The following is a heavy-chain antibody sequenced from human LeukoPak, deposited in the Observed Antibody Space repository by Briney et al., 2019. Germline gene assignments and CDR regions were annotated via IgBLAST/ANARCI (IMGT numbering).Heavy chain of an antibody. V-gene: IGHV1-18*04. CDR1: GYPFTGYY. CDR3: VRDYFCSGGTCDDCFDP. CDR2: ISTYDHDT. J-gene: IGHJ5*02. Sequence: ASVNVSCKASGYPFTGYYMHWVRQAPGQGLEWMAWISTYDHDTNYAQKFRGRVTMTTDTSTSTAYMELRSLGSDDTAVYYCVRDYFCSGGTCDDCFDPWGQGTLVTVSS. D-gene: IGHD2-15*01.